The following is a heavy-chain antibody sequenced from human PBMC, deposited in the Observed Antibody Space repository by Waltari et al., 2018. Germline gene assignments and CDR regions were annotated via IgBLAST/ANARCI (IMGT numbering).Heavy chain of an antibody. Sequence: EVQLLESGGGLVQPGGSLRLSCAASGLTFNNYVMSGVRQAPGKGLEGVSAISSSGGSTVGADSVKGLFTISRDNSKNTLILQMNSLRAEDTAVYYCAKDLGYQYESSGYDYWGQGTLVTVSS. CDR3: AKDLGYQYESSGYDY. CDR2: ISSSGGST. D-gene: IGHD3-22*01. CDR1: GLTFNNYV. J-gene: IGHJ4*02. V-gene: IGHV3-23*01.